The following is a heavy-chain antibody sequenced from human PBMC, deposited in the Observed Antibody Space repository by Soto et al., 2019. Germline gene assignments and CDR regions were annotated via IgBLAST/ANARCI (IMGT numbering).Heavy chain of an antibody. V-gene: IGHV3-23*01. Sequence: EVQLLESGGGLVQPGGSLRLSCAASAFTFNTYAMGWVRQAPGKGLEWVSAISVSGGGTYYADSVKGRFTISRDTSKNTLYLQMTSLRADDTAVDYCAKSGGASPYYFDYWGRGTLVTVSS. CDR3: AKSGGASPYYFDY. J-gene: IGHJ4*02. D-gene: IGHD1-26*01. CDR1: AFTFNTYA. CDR2: ISVSGGGT.